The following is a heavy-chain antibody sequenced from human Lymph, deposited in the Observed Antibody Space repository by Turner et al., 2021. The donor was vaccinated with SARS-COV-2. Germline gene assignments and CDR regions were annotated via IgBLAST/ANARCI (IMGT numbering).Heavy chain of an antibody. D-gene: IGHD3-10*01. CDR2: IYTSGST. CDR1: DGSISSYY. V-gene: IGHV4-4*07. J-gene: IGHJ5*02. Sequence: VQLQESGPGLVKPSETLSLTCTVSDGSISSYYWRWIRQPTGKGLKWIGRIYTSGSTNYNPSLKGRVTMSVETSKNQFSLKLSSVTAADTAVYYCARVLKIPRELLWFGEPEGDNWFDPW. CDR3: ARVLKIPRELLWFGEPEGDNWFDP.